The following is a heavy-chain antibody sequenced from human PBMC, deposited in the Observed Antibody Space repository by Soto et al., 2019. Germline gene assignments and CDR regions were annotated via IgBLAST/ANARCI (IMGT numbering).Heavy chain of an antibody. CDR3: AGMVRGSNSDCYPYLDG. CDR1: GYTFTSHG. D-gene: IGHD3-10*01. J-gene: IGHJ6*03. Sequence: QVQLVQSGAEVKKPGASVKVSCKASGYTFTSHGISWVRQAPGQGLEWMGWISAYNGDTNYAQKLQGRVTVTTDTYKSNAYMELSRMRSEDTAMDHGAGMVRGSNSDCYPYLDGCGKGTKVTVSS. V-gene: IGHV1-18*01. CDR2: ISAYNGDT.